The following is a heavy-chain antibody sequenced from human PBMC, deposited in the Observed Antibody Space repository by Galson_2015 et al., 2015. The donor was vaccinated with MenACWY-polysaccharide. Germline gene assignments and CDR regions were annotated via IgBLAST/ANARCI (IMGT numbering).Heavy chain of an antibody. Sequence: SLRLSCAASGFTFSYYHMDWVRQAPGKGLEWVSYISSSSSTIYYAESVKGRFTISRDNANNSLYLQMNSLRDEDTALYYCATGDYVSQGGRSYWGQGTLVTVSS. CDR1: GFTFSYYH. J-gene: IGHJ4*02. D-gene: IGHD4-17*01. V-gene: IGHV3-48*02. CDR3: ATGDYVSQGGRSY. CDR2: ISSSSSTI.